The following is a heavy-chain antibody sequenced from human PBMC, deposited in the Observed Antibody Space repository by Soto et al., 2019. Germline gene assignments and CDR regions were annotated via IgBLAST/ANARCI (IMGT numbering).Heavy chain of an antibody. CDR2: INHSGST. V-gene: IGHV4-34*01. Sequence: SETLSLTCAVYGGSFSGYYWSWIRQPPGKGLEWIGEINHSGSTNYNPSLKSRVAISLDTSKDQFSLKLSSVTAADTAVYYCAKFPRTTVHGTGTADWGLGTLVTVSS. D-gene: IGHD1-7*01. CDR3: AKFPRTTVHGTGTAD. J-gene: IGHJ4*02. CDR1: GGSFSGYY.